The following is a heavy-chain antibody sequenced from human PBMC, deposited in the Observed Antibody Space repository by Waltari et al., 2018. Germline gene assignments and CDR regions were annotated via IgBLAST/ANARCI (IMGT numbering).Heavy chain of an antibody. V-gene: IGHV3-23*03. CDR2: IYSGCST. J-gene: IGHJ4*02. D-gene: IGHD5-12*01. Sequence: EVQLLESGGGLVPPGGSLRLSCAASGFPFSRYAYSRVRQAPGKGLEWVSVIYSGCSTYYADSVKGRFTISRDKSKNTLYLQMNSLRAEDTAVYYCARGQGIYPRFDYWGQGTLVTVSS. CDR3: ARGQGIYPRFDY. CDR1: GFPFSRYA.